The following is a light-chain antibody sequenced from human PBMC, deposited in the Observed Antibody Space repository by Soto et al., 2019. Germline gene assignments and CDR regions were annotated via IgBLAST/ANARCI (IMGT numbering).Light chain of an antibody. CDR1: QGISNY. CDR2: AAS. J-gene: IGKJ1*01. Sequence: DIQMTQSPSSLSASVGDRVTITCRASQGISNYLAWYQQKPGKVPTLMIYAASTLQSGVPSRFSGSGSGTDFTLTISSLQTEDLATGYCKKYKIASKTFGQGTKVEVK. V-gene: IGKV1-27*01. CDR3: KKYKIASKT.